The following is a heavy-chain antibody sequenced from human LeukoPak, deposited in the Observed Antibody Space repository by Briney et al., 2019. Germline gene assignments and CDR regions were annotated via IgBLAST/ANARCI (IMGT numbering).Heavy chain of an antibody. CDR2: ISSSSSYI. J-gene: IGHJ3*02. D-gene: IGHD6-6*01. Sequence: GGSLRLSCAASGFTFSSYSMNWVRQAPGKGLEWVSSISSSSSYIYYADSVKGRFTISRDNAKNSLYLQMYSLRAEDTAVYYCARVIAARNDAFDIWGQGTMVTVSS. CDR1: GFTFSSYS. V-gene: IGHV3-21*01. CDR3: ARVIAARNDAFDI.